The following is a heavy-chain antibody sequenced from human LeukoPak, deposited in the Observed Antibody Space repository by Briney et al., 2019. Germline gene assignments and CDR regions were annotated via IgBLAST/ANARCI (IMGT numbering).Heavy chain of an antibody. CDR2: IYYSGST. CDR3: ARHGGQYCGGDCYSFDY. J-gene: IGHJ4*02. Sequence: SETLSLTCTVSGDSISSSSYYWGWIRQPPGKGLEWIGSIYYSGSTYYNPSLKSRVTISVDTSQNQFSLKLSSVTAADTAVYYCARHGGQYCGGDCYSFDYWGQGTLVTVSS. D-gene: IGHD2-21*02. CDR1: GDSISSSSYY. V-gene: IGHV4-39*01.